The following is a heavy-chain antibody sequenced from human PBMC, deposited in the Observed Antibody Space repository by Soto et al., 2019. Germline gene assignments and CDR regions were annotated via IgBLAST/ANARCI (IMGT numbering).Heavy chain of an antibody. D-gene: IGHD3-10*01. Sequence: QGQLLESGGGVVQPGRSLRLSCAASGLSFSSSAMHWVRQAPGKGLEWVAMISHDGSHEYYGDSVKGRFSVSRDNSHNLLQLHLNTDSAADTAGASCERHSHHKVVRGWLDPCGEGTLVTVSS. CDR2: ISHDGSHE. CDR1: GLSFSSSA. V-gene: IGHV3-30-3*01. CDR3: ERHSHHKVVRGWLDP. J-gene: IGHJ5*02.